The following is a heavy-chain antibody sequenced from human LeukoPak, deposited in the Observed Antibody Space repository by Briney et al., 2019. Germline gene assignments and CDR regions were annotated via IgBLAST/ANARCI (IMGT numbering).Heavy chain of an antibody. D-gene: IGHD4-11*01. CDR1: GFSFEDYG. Sequence: PGGSLRLSCAASGFSFEDYGMSWVRQAPGKGLEWVSGINWNGGSTGYADSVKGRFTISRDNAKNSLYLQMNSLRAEDTAVYYCARFSFIGGRKRYSNYEGLGYWGQGTLVTVSS. CDR3: ARFSFIGGRKRYSNYEGLGY. J-gene: IGHJ4*02. CDR2: INWNGGST. V-gene: IGHV3-20*04.